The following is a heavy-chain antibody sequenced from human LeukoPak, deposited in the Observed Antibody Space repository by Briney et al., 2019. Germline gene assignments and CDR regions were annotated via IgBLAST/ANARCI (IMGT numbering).Heavy chain of an antibody. J-gene: IGHJ3*02. Sequence: LGASVKVSCKASGYTFTGYYMHWVRQAPGQGLEWMGWINPNSGGTNYAQKFQGRVTMTRDTSISTAYMELSRLRSDDTAVYYCARLLMTTVYDAFDIWGQGTMATVSS. CDR1: GYTFTGYY. CDR2: INPNSGGT. V-gene: IGHV1-2*03. CDR3: ARLLMTTVYDAFDI. D-gene: IGHD4-17*01.